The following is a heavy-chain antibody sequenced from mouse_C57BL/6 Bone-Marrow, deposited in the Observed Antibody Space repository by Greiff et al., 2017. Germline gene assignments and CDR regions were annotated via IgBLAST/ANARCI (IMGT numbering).Heavy chain of an antibody. CDR2: ISDGGSYT. CDR1: GFTFSSYA. J-gene: IGHJ2*01. D-gene: IGHD2-3*01. V-gene: IGHV5-4*01. Sequence: VQLKESGGGLVKPGGSLKLSCAASGFTFSSYAMSWVRQTPEKRLEWVATISDGGSYTYYPDNVKGRFTISRDNAKNNLYLQMSHLQSEDTAMYYWAGNVYYHLFDYWGQGTTLTVSS. CDR3: AGNVYYHLFDY.